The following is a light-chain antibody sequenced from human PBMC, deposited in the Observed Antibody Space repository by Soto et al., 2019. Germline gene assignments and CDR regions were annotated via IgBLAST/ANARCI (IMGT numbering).Light chain of an antibody. J-gene: IGKJ5*01. CDR1: QSVSTNY. Sequence: EIVLTQSPGTLSLSPGERATLSCGASQSVSTNYLAWYQQKPGQAPRLLIHGAFTRATGIPARFSGSGSGTDFTLTISSLQPEDFATYYCQQSYSTPITFGQGTRLQIK. V-gene: IGKV3-20*01. CDR3: QQSYSTPIT. CDR2: GAF.